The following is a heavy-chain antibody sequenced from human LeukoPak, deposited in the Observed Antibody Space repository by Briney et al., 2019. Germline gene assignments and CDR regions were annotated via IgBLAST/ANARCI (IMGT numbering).Heavy chain of an antibody. CDR1: GYTLTELS. V-gene: IGHV1-2*02. Sequence: ASVKVSCKVSGYTLTELSMHWVRQAPGKGLEWMGWINPNSGGTNYAQKFQGRVTMTRDTSISTAYMELSRLRSDDTAVYYCASTDFWSGKPDYWGQGTLVTVSS. CDR3: ASTDFWSGKPDY. J-gene: IGHJ4*02. D-gene: IGHD3-3*01. CDR2: INPNSGGT.